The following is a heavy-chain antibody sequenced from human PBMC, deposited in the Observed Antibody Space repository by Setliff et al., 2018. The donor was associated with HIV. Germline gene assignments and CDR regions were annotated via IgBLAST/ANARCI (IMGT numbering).Heavy chain of an antibody. CDR2: IYYSGST. CDR1: GGYISSSRYD. Sequence: SETMSLTCTASGGYISSSRYDWGWSREPPGKGLVSVGRIYYSGSTNYNPSLKSRVTILGDTSKNQFSLKLSSVTAADTAVYYCARRAGSAYFTRFDYWGQGTLVTVSS. D-gene: IGHD3-3*01. V-gene: IGHV4-39*07. J-gene: IGHJ4*02. CDR3: ARRAGSAYFTRFDY.